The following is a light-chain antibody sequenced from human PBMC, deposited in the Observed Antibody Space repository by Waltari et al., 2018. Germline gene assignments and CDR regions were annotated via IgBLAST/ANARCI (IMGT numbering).Light chain of an antibody. Sequence: SCRADQSMSKSSAWDQQNPVQAPRLLIYDSSSRATGIPDRFIGSGSGRDFSLTISRLEPEDAAVYYCQKDGSLPATFGRGSKVEIK. CDR1: QSMSKS. V-gene: IGKV3-20*01. J-gene: IGKJ1*01. CDR2: DSS. CDR3: QKDGSLPAT.